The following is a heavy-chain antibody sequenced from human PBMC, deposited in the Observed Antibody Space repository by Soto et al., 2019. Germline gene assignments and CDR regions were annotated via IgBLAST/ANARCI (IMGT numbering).Heavy chain of an antibody. CDR1: GGTFSSYA. CDR3: ARVNVVVPAAINY. Sequence: ASVKVSCKASGGTFSSYAISWVRQAPGQGLEWMGGIIPIFGTANYAQKFQGRVTITADESTSTAYMELSSLRSEDTAVYYCARVNVVVPAAINYWGQGTLVTVSS. V-gene: IGHV1-69*13. CDR2: IIPIFGTA. J-gene: IGHJ4*02. D-gene: IGHD2-2*01.